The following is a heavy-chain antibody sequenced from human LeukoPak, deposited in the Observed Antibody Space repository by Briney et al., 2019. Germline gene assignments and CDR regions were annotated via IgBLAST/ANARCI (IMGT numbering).Heavy chain of an antibody. D-gene: IGHD3-10*01. CDR3: ARSKLLWFGEPFDY. V-gene: IGHV1-69*05. J-gene: IGHJ4*02. CDR2: IIPIFGTA. Sequence: SVKVSCKASGGTFSSYAISWVRQAPGQGLEWMGGIIPIFGTANYAQKLQGRVTMTTDTSTSTAYMELRSLRSDDTAVYYCARSKLLWFGEPFDYWGQGTLVTVSS. CDR1: GGTFSSYA.